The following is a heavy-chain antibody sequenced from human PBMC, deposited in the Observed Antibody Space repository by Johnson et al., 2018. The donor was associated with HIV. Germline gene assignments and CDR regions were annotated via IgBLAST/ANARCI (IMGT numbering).Heavy chain of an antibody. J-gene: IGHJ3*02. D-gene: IGHD3-9*01. CDR3: ARDPYYDFLTGPRDAFDI. V-gene: IGHV3-66*01. Sequence: VQLVESGGGLVKPGGSLRLSCAASGFTVSNYYMTWVRQSPGKGLEWVSVIYSGGSTYYADSVKGRFTISRDTSKNTLYLQMNSLRAEDTAVYYCARDPYYDFLTGPRDAFDIWGQGTMVTVFS. CDR2: IYSGGST. CDR1: GFTVSNYY.